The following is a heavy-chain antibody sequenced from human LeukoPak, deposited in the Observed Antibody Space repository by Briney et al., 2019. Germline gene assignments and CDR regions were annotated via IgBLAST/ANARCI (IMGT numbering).Heavy chain of an antibody. CDR2: IYSGGST. CDR1: GFTVSSNY. Sequence: GGSLRLSCAASGFTVSSNYMSWVRQAPGRGLEWVSVIYSGGSTYYADSVKGRFTISRDNSKNTLYLRMNSLRAEDTAVYYCARDRVNFGYYYYGMDVWGQGTTVTVSS. CDR3: ARDRVNFGYYYYGMDV. J-gene: IGHJ6*02. V-gene: IGHV3-53*01. D-gene: IGHD3-3*01.